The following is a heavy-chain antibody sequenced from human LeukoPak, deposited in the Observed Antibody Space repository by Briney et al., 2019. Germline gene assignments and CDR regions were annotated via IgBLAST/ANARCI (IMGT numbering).Heavy chain of an antibody. CDR1: GFTFSSYE. CDR3: AELGITMIGGV. CDR2: ISSSGSTI. V-gene: IGHV3-48*03. D-gene: IGHD3-10*02. J-gene: IGHJ6*04. Sequence: SGGSLRLSCAASGFTFSSYEMNWVRQAPGKGLEWVSYISSSGSTIYYADSVKGRFTISRDNAKNSLYLQMNSLRAEDTAVSYCAELGITMIGGVWGKGTTVTISS.